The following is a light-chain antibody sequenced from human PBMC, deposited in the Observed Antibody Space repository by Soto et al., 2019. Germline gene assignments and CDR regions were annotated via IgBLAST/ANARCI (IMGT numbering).Light chain of an antibody. J-gene: IGKJ1*01. CDR3: QVRDVWPS. Sequence: IVLTQSPVTLALSPGERAVLSCRASQSVSTSLAWYQHKPGQAPRLFIYDASKKAPGIPARFSGSGSGTDFTVTISSLEPEDFAVYYCQVRDVWPSFGQGTKVEI. V-gene: IGKV3-11*01. CDR1: QSVSTS. CDR2: DAS.